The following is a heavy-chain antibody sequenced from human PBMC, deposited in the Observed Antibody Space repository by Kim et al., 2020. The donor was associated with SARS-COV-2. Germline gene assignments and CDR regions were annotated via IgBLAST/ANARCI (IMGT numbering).Heavy chain of an antibody. CDR1: GFTFSSYA. CDR2: IYSGGSST. D-gene: IGHD2-2*01. J-gene: IGHJ6*02. Sequence: GGSLRLSCAASGFTFSSYAMSWVRQAPGKGLEWVSVIYSGGSSTYYADSVKGRFTISRDNSKNTLYLQMNSLRAEDTAVYYCAKDRCSSTSSPMGCYYYYGMDVWGQGTTVTVSS. V-gene: IGHV3-23*03. CDR3: AKDRCSSTSSPMGCYYYYGMDV.